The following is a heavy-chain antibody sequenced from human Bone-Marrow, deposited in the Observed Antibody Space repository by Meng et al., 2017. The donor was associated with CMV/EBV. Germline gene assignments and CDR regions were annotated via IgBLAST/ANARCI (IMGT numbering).Heavy chain of an antibody. V-gene: IGHV1-2*02. D-gene: IGHD2-2*01. J-gene: IGHJ4*02. CDR2: INPNSGGT. Sequence: QVQLVQSGAEVKKPGASVKVSCKASGYTFTGYYMHWVRQAPGQGLEWMGWINPNSGGTNYAQKFQGRVTMTRDTSISTAYMELSRLRSDDTAVYYCARVAYCSSTSCSNIGEFYDYWGQGTLVTVDS. CDR1: GYTFTGYY. CDR3: ARVAYCSSTSCSNIGEFYDY.